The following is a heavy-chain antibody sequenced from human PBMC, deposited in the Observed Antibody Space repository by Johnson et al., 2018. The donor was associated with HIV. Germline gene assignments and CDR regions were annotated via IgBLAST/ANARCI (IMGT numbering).Heavy chain of an antibody. D-gene: IGHD3-16*01. CDR3: VRDRRGGAFDI. J-gene: IGHJ3*02. V-gene: IGHV3-13*01. CDR2: IGTAGDS. Sequence: VQLVESGGGLVQPGGSLRLSCAASGFTFSSYDMHWVRQATGKGLEWVSAIGTAGDSYYPVSVKGRFTISRENAKNSLYLQMNSLRAGDTAVYYCVRDRRGGAFDIWGQGTMVTVSS. CDR1: GFTFSSYD.